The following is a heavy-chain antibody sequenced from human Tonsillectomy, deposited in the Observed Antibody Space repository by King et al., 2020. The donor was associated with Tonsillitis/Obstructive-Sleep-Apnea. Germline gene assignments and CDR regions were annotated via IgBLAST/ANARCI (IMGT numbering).Heavy chain of an antibody. J-gene: IGHJ4*02. CDR3: ARAPDQMGVVIPTTGYYFDF. Sequence: VKLPQWGAGLLKPSETLSLTCAVYGGSFSGYYWNWIRQPPGKGLEWIGQINHSGSTNYNPSLKSRVTISLDTSKNQFSLRLSSVTAADTAVYYCARAPDQMGVVIPTTGYYFDFWGQGTLVTVSS. V-gene: IGHV4-34*01. CDR1: GGSFSGYY. D-gene: IGHD2-15*01. CDR2: INHSGST.